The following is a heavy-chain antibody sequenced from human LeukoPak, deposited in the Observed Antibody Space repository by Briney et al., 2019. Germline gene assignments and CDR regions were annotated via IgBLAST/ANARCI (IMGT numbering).Heavy chain of an antibody. J-gene: IGHJ4*02. CDR3: ARSTFGGNCNFDY. CDR1: GYTFFNYD. Sequence: ASVKVSCKASGYTFFNYDINWARQAPGQGLEWMGWMNPNSGDTGYAQNFQGGVTFTRDTSITTAYMELSSLRSEDTAVYYCARSTFGGNCNFDYWGQGTLVTVSS. D-gene: IGHD3-16*01. CDR2: MNPNSGDT. V-gene: IGHV1-8*03.